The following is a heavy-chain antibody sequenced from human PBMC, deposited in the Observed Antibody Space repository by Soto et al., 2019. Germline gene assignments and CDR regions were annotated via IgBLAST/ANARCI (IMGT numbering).Heavy chain of an antibody. V-gene: IGHV6-1*01. CDR3: ERFRADRGYVSGSYFGS. D-gene: IGHD3-10*01. J-gene: IGHJ1*01. CDR1: GDSVSSNSAA. CDR2: TYYRSKWYN. Sequence: SQTLSLTCAISGDSVSSNSAAWNWIRQSPSRGLEWLGRTYYRSKWYNDYAVSVKSRITINPDTSKNQFSLQLNSVTPEDTFVYYCERFRADRGYVSGSYFGSWVKGTLVTVSS.